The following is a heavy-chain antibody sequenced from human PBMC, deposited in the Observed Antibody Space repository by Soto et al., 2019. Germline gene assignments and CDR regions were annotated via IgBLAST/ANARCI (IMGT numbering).Heavy chain of an antibody. D-gene: IGHD3-3*01. CDR3: AREYDFWSGYPNWFDP. CDR2: INAGNGNT. Sequence: QVQLVQSGAEVKKPGASVKVSCKASGYTFTSYAMHWVRQAPGQRLEWMGWINAGNGNTKYSQKFQGRVTITRDTPASTAYMELSSLRSEDTAVYYCAREYDFWSGYPNWFDPWGQGTLVTVSS. J-gene: IGHJ5*02. V-gene: IGHV1-3*01. CDR1: GYTFTSYA.